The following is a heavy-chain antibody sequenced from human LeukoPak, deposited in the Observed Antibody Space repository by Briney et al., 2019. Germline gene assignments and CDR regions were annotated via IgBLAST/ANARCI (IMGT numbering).Heavy chain of an antibody. Sequence: GGSLRLSCAASGFTFDDYTMHWVRQAPGKGLEWVSLISWDGSTIYYADSVKGRFTISRDNSKNSLYLQMNSLRTEDTALYYCAKDVRAAAAEYSQHWGQGTLVTVSS. V-gene: IGHV3-43*01. D-gene: IGHD6-13*01. J-gene: IGHJ1*01. CDR1: GFTFDDYT. CDR2: ISWDGSTI. CDR3: AKDVRAAAAEYSQH.